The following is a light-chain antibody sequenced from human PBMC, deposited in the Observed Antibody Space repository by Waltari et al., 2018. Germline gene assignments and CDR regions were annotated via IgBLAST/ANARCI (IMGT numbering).Light chain of an antibody. CDR2: AAS. CDR3: QQSYSVPPVT. J-gene: IGKJ4*01. V-gene: IGKV1-39*01. Sequence: DIQLTQSPSSLSASVGHRVTITCRASQSIRGYLNWYQQKSGEAPKLLIYAASTLQSGVPSRFSGGGSETDFTLTITTLQPEDFATYYCQQSYSVPPVTFGGGTKVEIK. CDR1: QSIRGY.